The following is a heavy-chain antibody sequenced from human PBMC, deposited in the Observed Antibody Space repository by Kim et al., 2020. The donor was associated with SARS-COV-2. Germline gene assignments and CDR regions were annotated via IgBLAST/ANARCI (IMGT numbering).Heavy chain of an antibody. CDR1: EYTFTNYF. V-gene: IGHV1-46*01. CDR3: TRDRFIHSSRGWFDT. Sequence: ASVQVSCKTSEYTFTNYFIPWVRQVPGQGLEWMGLINPSGDYSRHAQKFQGRVTMTRDTSTTTVYMVLISLRSEDTAIYYCTRDRFIHSSRGWFDTWGQGTLVTVSP. J-gene: IGHJ5*02. CDR2: INPSGDYS. D-gene: IGHD3-16*01.